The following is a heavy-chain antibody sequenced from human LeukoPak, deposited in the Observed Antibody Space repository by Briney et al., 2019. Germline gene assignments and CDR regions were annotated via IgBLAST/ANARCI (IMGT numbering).Heavy chain of an antibody. D-gene: IGHD3-22*01. J-gene: IGHJ1*01. CDR2: IYPGDSDT. CDR1: GYTFTNYW. CDR3: ALGNYDSSGYYYGYFQH. V-gene: IGHV5-51*01. Sequence: GESLKISCRGSGYTFTNYWIAWVRQMPGKGLEWMGIIYPGDSDTRYSPSFQGQVTISADKSISTAYLQWSSLRASDTAMYYCALGNYDSSGYYYGYFQHWGQGTLVTVSS.